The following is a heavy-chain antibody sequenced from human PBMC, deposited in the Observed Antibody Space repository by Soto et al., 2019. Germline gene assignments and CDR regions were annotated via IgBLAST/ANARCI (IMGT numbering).Heavy chain of an antibody. CDR3: ARTMVRGVIIAYYYYGMDV. CDR2: IYYSGST. D-gene: IGHD3-10*01. J-gene: IGHJ6*02. CDR1: GGSISSSSYY. V-gene: IGHV4-39*01. Sequence: SETLSLTCTVSGGSISSSSYYWGWIRQPPGKGLEWIGSIYYSGSTYYNPSLKSRVTISVDTSKNQFSLKLSSVTAADTAVYYCARTMVRGVIIAYYYYGMDVWGQGTTVTVSS.